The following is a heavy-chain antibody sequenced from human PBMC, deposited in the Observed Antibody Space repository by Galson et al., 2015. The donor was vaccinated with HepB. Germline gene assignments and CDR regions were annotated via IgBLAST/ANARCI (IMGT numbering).Heavy chain of an antibody. CDR1: GGTFSSYA. J-gene: IGHJ4*02. Sequence: SVKVSCKASGGTFSSYAISWVRQAPGQGLEWMGGIIPIFGTANYAQKFQGRVTITADESTSTAYMELSSLRSEDTAVYYCARGKDIVLMVDAIEFYYFDYWGQGTLVTVSS. V-gene: IGHV1-69*13. CDR3: ARGKDIVLMVDAIEFYYFDY. D-gene: IGHD2-8*01. CDR2: IIPIFGTA.